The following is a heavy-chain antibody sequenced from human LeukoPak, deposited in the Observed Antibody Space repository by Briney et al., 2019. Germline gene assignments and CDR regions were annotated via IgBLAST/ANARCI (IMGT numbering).Heavy chain of an antibody. V-gene: IGHV4-59*12. Sequence: SETLSLTCTVSGGSISSYYWSWIRQPPGKGLEWIGYIYYSGSTNYNPSLKSRVTISVDTSKNQFSLKLSSVTAADTAVYYCAREGPGGIAAEYYYYYYGMDVWGQGTTVTVSS. CDR3: AREGPGGIAAEYYYYYYGMDV. D-gene: IGHD6-13*01. J-gene: IGHJ6*02. CDR2: IYYSGST. CDR1: GGSISSYY.